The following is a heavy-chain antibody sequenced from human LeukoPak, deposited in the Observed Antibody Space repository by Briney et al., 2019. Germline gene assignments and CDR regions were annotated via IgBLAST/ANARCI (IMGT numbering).Heavy chain of an antibody. V-gene: IGHV4-59*08. CDR1: GGSISSYY. J-gene: IGHJ5*02. CDR3: ARAMYYYDSSGYYYWFDP. CDR2: IYYSGST. Sequence: SSETLSLTCTVSGGSISSYYWSWIRQPPGKGLEWIGYIYYSGSTNYNPSLKSRVTISVDTSKNQFSLKLSSVTAADTAVYYCARAMYYYDSSGYYYWFDPWGQGTLVTVSS. D-gene: IGHD3-22*01.